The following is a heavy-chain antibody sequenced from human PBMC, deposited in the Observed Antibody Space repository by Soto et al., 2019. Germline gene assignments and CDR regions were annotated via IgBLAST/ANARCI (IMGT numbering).Heavy chain of an antibody. CDR3: ASFNGDYDAFDI. J-gene: IGHJ3*02. V-gene: IGHV3-21*01. D-gene: IGHD4-17*01. CDR2: ISSSSSYI. CDR1: GFTFSSYS. Sequence: PGGSLRLSCAASGFTFSSYSMNWVRQAPGKGLEWASSISSSSSYIYYADSVKGRFTISRDNAKNSLYLQMNSLRAEDTAVYYCASFNGDYDAFDIWGQGTMVTVSS.